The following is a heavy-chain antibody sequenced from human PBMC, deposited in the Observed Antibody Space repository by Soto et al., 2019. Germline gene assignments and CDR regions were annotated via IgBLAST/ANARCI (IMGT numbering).Heavy chain of an antibody. V-gene: IGHV1-2*02. D-gene: IGHD6-13*01. CDR2: INPNSGTT. Sequence: QVRLVQSGAELKKPGASVKVSCKASGSTFTGHYIHWVRQAPGQGLEWMGWINPNSGTTKYAQKFQGRVTLTRETSITTAYMELNSPKSDDTAVYYCARAGIAAAGSGEYGMDVWGQGTTVIVSS. CDR1: GSTFTGHY. J-gene: IGHJ6*02. CDR3: ARAGIAAAGSGEYGMDV.